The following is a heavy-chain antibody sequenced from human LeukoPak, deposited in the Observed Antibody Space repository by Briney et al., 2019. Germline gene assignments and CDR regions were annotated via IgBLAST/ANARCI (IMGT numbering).Heavy chain of an antibody. CDR3: ARDLGSYVDS. CDR2: ISYDGSNK. D-gene: IGHD5-18*01. V-gene: IGHV3-30*03. CDR1: GFTFSSYG. Sequence: PGGSLRLSCAASGFTFSSYGMHWVRQAPGKGLEWVAVISYDGSNKYYADSVKGRFTISRDNSKKTLFLQMNSLRAEDTAVYYCARDLGSYVDSWGHGTLVTVSS. J-gene: IGHJ5*01.